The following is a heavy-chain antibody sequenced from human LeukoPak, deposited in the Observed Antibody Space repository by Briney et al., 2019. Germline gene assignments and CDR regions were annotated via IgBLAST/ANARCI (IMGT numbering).Heavy chain of an antibody. V-gene: IGHV3-7*01. CDR1: GFAFTDYW. Sequence: GGSLRLSCAVSGFAFTDYWMNWVRQTPGKGLEWVASIRQDGSEKTYVDSVKGRFTISRDNTKNSLSLQVNSLRVEDTAVYYCARDGTAAGLYFDLWGQGTLVTVSS. J-gene: IGHJ4*01. CDR3: ARDGTAAGLYFDL. CDR2: IRQDGSEK. D-gene: IGHD6-13*01.